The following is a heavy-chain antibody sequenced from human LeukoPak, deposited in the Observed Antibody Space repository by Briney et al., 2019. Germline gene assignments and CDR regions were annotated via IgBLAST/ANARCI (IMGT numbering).Heavy chain of an antibody. J-gene: IGHJ4*02. Sequence: GGSLRLSCVGSGFTFSSYSMSWVRQAPGKGLEWVSYISISTSSIDYADSVKGRFTISRDNAKNSLYLQMNSLRAEDTAVYYCAREVFLGSGRRFDSWGQGTLVTVSS. V-gene: IGHV3-48*01. CDR1: GFTFSSYS. CDR3: AREVFLGSGRRFDS. D-gene: IGHD3-10*01. CDR2: ISISTSSI.